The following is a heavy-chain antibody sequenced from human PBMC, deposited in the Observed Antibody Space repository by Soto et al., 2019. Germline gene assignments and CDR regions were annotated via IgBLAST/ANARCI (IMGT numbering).Heavy chain of an antibody. V-gene: IGHV1-69*12. CDR1: GGTFSNYA. CDR2: IAPIFGTP. J-gene: IGHJ6*02. D-gene: IGHD3-10*01. CDR3: ARANVCATFGHYYYGMDV. Sequence: QVQLVQSGPEVKKAGSSVRVSCKASGGTFSNYAISWVRQAPGQGLEWMGGIAPIFGTPNYAQNFQGRVTITADESTSTAYMELSGLRSEDTALYYCARANVCATFGHYYYGMDVWGQGTTVTVSS.